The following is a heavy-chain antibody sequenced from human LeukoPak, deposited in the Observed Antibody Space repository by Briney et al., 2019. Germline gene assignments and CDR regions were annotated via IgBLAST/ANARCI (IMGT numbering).Heavy chain of an antibody. CDR1: GGTFSSYA. CDR3: AIDDYGDYLKGYYYYMDV. J-gene: IGHJ6*03. CDR2: IIPIFGTA. Sequence: GSSVKVSCKASGGTFSSYAISWVRQAPGQGLEWMGRIIPIFGTANYAQKFQGRVTITTDESTSTAYMELSSLRSEDTAVYYCAIDDYGDYLKGYYYYMDVWGKGTTVTVSS. V-gene: IGHV1-69*05. D-gene: IGHD4-17*01.